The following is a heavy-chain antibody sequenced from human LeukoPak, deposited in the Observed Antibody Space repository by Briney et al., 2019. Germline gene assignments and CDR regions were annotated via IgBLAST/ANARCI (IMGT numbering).Heavy chain of an antibody. CDR1: GGSISSGDYY. CDR2: IYYSGST. D-gene: IGHD2-2*01. V-gene: IGHV4-30-4*01. Sequence: SETLSLTCTVSGGSISSGDYYWSWIRQPPGKGLEWIGYIYYSGSTYYNPSLKGRVTISVDTSKNQFSLKLSSVTAADTAVYYCARGAREWYQLLEGWFDPWGQGTLVTVSS. J-gene: IGHJ5*02. CDR3: ARGAREWYQLLEGWFDP.